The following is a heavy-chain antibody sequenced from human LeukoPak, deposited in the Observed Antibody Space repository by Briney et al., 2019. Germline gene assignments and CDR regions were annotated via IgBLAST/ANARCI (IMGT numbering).Heavy chain of an antibody. Sequence: SETLSLTCTVSGGSISSYYWSWIRQPPGKGLEWIGYIYYSGSTNYSPSLKSRVTISVDTSKNQFSLKLSSVTAADTAVYYCARGGVVAPGGAFDIWGQGTMVTVSS. CDR2: IYYSGST. V-gene: IGHV4-59*12. CDR1: GGSISSYY. CDR3: ARGGVVAPGGAFDI. J-gene: IGHJ3*02. D-gene: IGHD3-3*01.